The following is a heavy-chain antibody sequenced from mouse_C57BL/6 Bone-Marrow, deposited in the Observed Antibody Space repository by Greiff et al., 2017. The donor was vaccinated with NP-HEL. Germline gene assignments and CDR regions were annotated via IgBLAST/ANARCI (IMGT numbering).Heavy chain of an antibody. CDR2: IFPGSGST. V-gene: IGHV1-75*01. J-gene: IGHJ1*03. Sequence: QVQLQQSGPELVKPGASVKISCKASGYTFTDYYINWVKQRPGQGLEWIGWIFPGSGSTYYNEKFKGKATLTVANSSSTAYMLLSSLTSEDSAVYFCAREGWLAHWYFDVWGTGTTVTVSS. CDR3: AREGWLAHWYFDV. D-gene: IGHD2-3*01. CDR1: GYTFTDYY.